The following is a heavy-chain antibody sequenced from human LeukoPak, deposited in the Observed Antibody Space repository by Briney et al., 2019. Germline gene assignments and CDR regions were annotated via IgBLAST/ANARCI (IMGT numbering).Heavy chain of an antibody. D-gene: IGHD5-18*01. CDR2: IIPILGIA. Sequence: SVKVSCKASGGTFSSYAISWVRQAPGQGLEWMGRIIPILGIANYAQKFQGRVTITADKSTSTAYMELSSLRSEDTAVYYCARDRAPSPAMVYGYFDYWGQGTLVTVSS. V-gene: IGHV1-69*04. CDR3: ARDRAPSPAMVYGYFDY. J-gene: IGHJ4*02. CDR1: GGTFSSYA.